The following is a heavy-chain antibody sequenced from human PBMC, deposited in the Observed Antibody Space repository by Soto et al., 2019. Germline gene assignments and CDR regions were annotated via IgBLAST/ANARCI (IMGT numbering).Heavy chain of an antibody. D-gene: IGHD2-21*01. V-gene: IGHV3-23*01. CDR2: ISARGENT. CDR1: GFHIIIYA. J-gene: IGHJ4*02. Sequence: GLLRHSCRVAGFHIIIYAMSWVRQAPGKGMQWVSAISARGENTYYADSVKGRFIISRDNSQNMLYLQMSGLTAEDTAVYYCATRGGENYWGQGTLVTSPQ. CDR3: ATRGGENY.